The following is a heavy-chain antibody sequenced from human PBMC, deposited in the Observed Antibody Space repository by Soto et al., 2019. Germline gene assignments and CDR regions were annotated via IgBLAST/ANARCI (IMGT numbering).Heavy chain of an antibody. D-gene: IGHD6-19*01. J-gene: IGHJ4*02. CDR2: FSSSTSTL. V-gene: IGHV3-48*02. CDR3: ARVAVAGFDY. Sequence: ESLKLSSPASGLTFSSYSKNWVRQAPGRGLVLGSYFSSSTSTLYYADSVKGRFTISRDNAKNSRYLQMNSLRDEDTAVYYCARVAVAGFDYWGQGTLVTVSS. CDR1: GLTFSSYS.